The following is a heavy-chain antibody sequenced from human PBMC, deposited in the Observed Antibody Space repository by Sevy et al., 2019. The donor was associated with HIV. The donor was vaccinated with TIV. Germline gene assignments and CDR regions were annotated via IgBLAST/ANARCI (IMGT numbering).Heavy chain of an antibody. J-gene: IGHJ4*02. CDR2: ISGSGGST. D-gene: IGHD2-2*01. Sequence: GGSLRLSCAASGFTFSSYAMSWVRQAPGKGLEWVSAISGSGGSTYYADSVKGRFTISRDNSKNTLYLQMNSLRAEDTAVYYCAKGEFSRTTCYDFDYWGQGTLVTVSS. CDR1: GFTFSSYA. CDR3: AKGEFSRTTCYDFDY. V-gene: IGHV3-23*01.